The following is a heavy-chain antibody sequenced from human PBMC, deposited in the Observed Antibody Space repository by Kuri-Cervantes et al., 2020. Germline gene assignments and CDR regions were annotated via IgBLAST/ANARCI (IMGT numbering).Heavy chain of an antibody. CDR2: IRYDGSNK. V-gene: IGHV3-30*02. D-gene: IGHD6-13*01. J-gene: IGHJ2*01. CDR3: ATCGVSATGRDWYFDL. Sequence: GESLKISCVASGFTFSNYGMHWVRQAPGKGLEWVTFIRYDGSNKYYADSVKGRFTISRDNAKDSLFLQMNSLRAEDTAVYYCATCGVSATGRDWYFDLWGRGTLVTVSS. CDR1: GFTFSNYG.